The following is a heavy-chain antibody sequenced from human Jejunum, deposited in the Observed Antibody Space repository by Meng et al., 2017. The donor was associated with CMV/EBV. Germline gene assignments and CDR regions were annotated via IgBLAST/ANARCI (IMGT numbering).Heavy chain of an antibody. D-gene: IGHD1-26*01. J-gene: IGHJ4*02. V-gene: IGHV3-21*01. CDR2: ISISSFM. CDR1: GFTFSNYM. CDR3: ARVFKGGNYFDY. Sequence: AASGFTFSNYMMNWVRQAPGKGLEWVSSISISSFMYYADSVKGRFTISRDNAKNSLYLQMNSLRAEDTAVYYCARVFKGGNYFDYWGQGTLVTVSS.